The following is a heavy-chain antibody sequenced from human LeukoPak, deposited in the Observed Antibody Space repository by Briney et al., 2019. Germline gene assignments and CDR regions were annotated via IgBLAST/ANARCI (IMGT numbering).Heavy chain of an antibody. CDR2: IYPADSDT. CDR1: GSIFTHYW. Sequence: GAFLQISCQSSGSIFTHYWIGWVRPLPGKGLESMGIIYPADSDTTYSPSFQGQVTISANKSISTVYLQWSSLKASDTAMYYCARQSRDGSKTRGYYFDYWGQGTLVTVSS. J-gene: IGHJ4*02. D-gene: IGHD3-10*01. CDR3: ARQSRDGSKTRGYYFDY. V-gene: IGHV5-51*01.